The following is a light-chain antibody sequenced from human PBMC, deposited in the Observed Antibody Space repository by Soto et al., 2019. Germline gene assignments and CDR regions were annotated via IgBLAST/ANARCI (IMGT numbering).Light chain of an antibody. CDR3: QQGYSTPADT. CDR1: QSISNS. CDR2: AAS. V-gene: IGKV1-39*01. J-gene: IGKJ2*01. Sequence: DIQMTQSPSSLSASTGDRVTITCRASQSISNSVNWYQQKPGKAPKLLISAASRLQSGVPSRFIGSVSGTDFTLTITSLQPEDFASYYCQQGYSTPADTFGQGTKLEIK.